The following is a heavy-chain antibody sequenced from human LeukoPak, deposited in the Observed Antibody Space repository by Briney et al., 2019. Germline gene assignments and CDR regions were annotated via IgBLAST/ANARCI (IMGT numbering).Heavy chain of an antibody. CDR1: GFTFSSYW. CDR2: ISSDGSST. V-gene: IGHV3-74*01. Sequence: GGSLRLSCAASGFTFSSYWMHWVRQAPGKGLVWVSRISSDGSSTYYADSVKGRFTISRDNAKNTLFLQMNSLRAEDTAVYYCARSDYFDYWGQGTLVTVSS. J-gene: IGHJ4*02. CDR3: ARSDYFDY.